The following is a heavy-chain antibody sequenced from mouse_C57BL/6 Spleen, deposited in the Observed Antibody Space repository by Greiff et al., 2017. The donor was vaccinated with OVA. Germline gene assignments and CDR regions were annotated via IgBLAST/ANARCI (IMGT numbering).Heavy chain of an antibody. J-gene: IGHJ3*01. CDR2: ISSGSSTI. D-gene: IGHD2-4*01. CDR1: GFTFSDYG. CDR3: ARQGDYDSFAY. V-gene: IGHV5-17*01. Sequence: EVQLVESGGGLVKPGGSLKLSCAASGFTFSDYGMHWVRQAPEKGLEWVAYISSGSSTIYYADTVKGRFTISRDNAKNTLFLQMTSLRSEDTAMYYCARQGDYDSFAYWGQGTLVTVSA.